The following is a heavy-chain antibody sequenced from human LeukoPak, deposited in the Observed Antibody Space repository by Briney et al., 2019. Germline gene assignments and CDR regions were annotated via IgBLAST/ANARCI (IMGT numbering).Heavy chain of an antibody. Sequence: GGSLRLSCAASGFTFSDYYMSWIRQAPGKGLEWVSYISSSGSTIYYADSVKGRFTTSRDNAKNSLYLQMNSLRAEDTAVYYCARPMRRSDWFDPWGQGTLVTVSS. J-gene: IGHJ5*02. CDR2: ISSSGSTI. V-gene: IGHV3-11*01. CDR1: GFTFSDYY. D-gene: IGHD5-24*01. CDR3: ARPMRRSDWFDP.